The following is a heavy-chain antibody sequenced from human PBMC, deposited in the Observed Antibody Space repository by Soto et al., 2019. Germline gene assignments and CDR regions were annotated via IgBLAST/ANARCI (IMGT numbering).Heavy chain of an antibody. CDR1: GNTFTSYY. J-gene: IGHJ6*02. V-gene: IGHV1-46*03. Sequence: QVQLVQSGAEVKKPGASVKVSCKASGNTFTSYYMHWVRQAPGQGLEWMGIINPSSGSTSYAQKFQGSVTMTRDTSTSTVYMELSSLRSEDTAVYYCARDRAPGWAYYYGMDVWGQGTTVTVSS. CDR3: ARDRAPGWAYYYGMDV. CDR2: INPSSGST. D-gene: IGHD1-26*01.